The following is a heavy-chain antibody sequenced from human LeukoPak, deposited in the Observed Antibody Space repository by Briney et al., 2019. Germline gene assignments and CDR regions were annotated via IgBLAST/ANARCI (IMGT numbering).Heavy chain of an antibody. D-gene: IGHD6-19*01. V-gene: IGHV4-59*08. CDR2: IYYSGST. J-gene: IGHJ4*02. CDR1: GGSISSYY. Sequence: SETLSLTCTVSGGSISSYYWSWIRQPPGKGLEWIGYIYYSGSTNYNPSLKSRVTISVDTSKNQFSLKLSSVTAADTVVYYCARRDSSGWYYFDYWGQGTLVTVSS. CDR3: ARRDSSGWYYFDY.